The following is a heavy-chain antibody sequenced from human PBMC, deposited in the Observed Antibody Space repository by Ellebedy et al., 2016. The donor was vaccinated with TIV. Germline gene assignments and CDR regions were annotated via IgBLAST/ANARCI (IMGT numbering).Heavy chain of an antibody. D-gene: IGHD3-10*01. J-gene: IGHJ3*02. Sequence: GGSLRLXXVVSGFTFSSYYMSWVRQPPGKGLEGVPIIYSGSRTSYADSVKGRFTISRDKSKNTLYLQMNSLRAEDTALYYCARLELLATPDAFDIWGQGTMVTVSS. CDR2: IYSGSRT. CDR1: GFTFSSYY. CDR3: ARLELLATPDAFDI. V-gene: IGHV3-53*01.